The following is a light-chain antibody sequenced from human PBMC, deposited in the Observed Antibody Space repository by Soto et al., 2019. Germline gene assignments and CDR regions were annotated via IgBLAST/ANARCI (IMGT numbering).Light chain of an antibody. CDR1: QSVGSN. J-gene: IGKJ5*01. Sequence: EIVLTQSPATMSVSPEERATLSCRASQSVGSNLAWYQRKPGQAPRLLISGASTRATGVPARFSGSGSGTEFTLTINSLQSEDFAVYYCQQYNNWPITFGQGTRLEI. CDR2: GAS. CDR3: QQYNNWPIT. V-gene: IGKV3-15*01.